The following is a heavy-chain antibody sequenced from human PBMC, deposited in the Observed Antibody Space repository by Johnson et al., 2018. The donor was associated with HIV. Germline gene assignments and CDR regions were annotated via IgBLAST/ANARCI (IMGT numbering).Heavy chain of an antibody. CDR1: GFTFSSYA. CDR2: ISWDSGTI. Sequence: VHLVESGGGVVRPGGSLRLSCAASGFTFSSYAMHWVRQAPGKGLEWVSSISWDSGTIGYADSVKGRFTISRDNAKISLYLQMDSLRAEDTAVYYCAKDMSRVVTPWAVSFDIWGQGTMVTVSS. V-gene: IGHV3-9*01. J-gene: IGHJ3*02. CDR3: AKDMSRVVTPWAVSFDI. D-gene: IGHD4-23*01.